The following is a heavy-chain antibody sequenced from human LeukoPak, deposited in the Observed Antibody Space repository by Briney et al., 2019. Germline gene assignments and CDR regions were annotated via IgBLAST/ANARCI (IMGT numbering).Heavy chain of an antibody. Sequence: PSETLSLTCAVYGGSFSGYYWTWIRQPPGKGLEWIGEINHSGSTNYNPSLKSRVTISVDTSRNQFSLKLSSMTAADTAVYYCARYPIDGTSTGTFDYWGQGTLVTVSS. CDR2: INHSGST. CDR3: ARYPIDGTSTGTFDY. D-gene: IGHD1-1*01. V-gene: IGHV4-34*01. J-gene: IGHJ4*02. CDR1: GGSFSGYY.